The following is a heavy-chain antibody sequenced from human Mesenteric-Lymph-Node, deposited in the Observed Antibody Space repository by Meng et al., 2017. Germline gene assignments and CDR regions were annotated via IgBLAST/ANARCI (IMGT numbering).Heavy chain of an antibody. CDR3: ARVRFYYDSSGYKHYAFDI. CDR1: GGSISSYY. CDR2: IYYSGST. V-gene: IGHV4-59*01. D-gene: IGHD3-22*01. J-gene: IGHJ3*02. Sequence: SETLSLTCTVSGGSISSYYWSWIRQPPGKGLEWIGYIYYSGSTNYNPSLKSRVTISVDTSKNQFSLKLSSVTAADTAVYYCARVRFYYDSSGYKHYAFDIWGQGTMVTVSS.